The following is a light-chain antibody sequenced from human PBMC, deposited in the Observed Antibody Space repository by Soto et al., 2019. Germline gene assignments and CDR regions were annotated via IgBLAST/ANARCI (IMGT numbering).Light chain of an antibody. J-gene: IGKJ2*01. CDR3: QQRSNWPEYT. CDR1: QSVSSY. Sequence: EIVLTQSPATLSLSPGERATLSCRASQSVSSYLAWYQQKPGQAPRLLIYDASNRAPGIPARFSGSGSGTDFTLTISSLEPEDLAVYYCQQRSNWPEYTFGQGTKLEIK. CDR2: DAS. V-gene: IGKV3-11*01.